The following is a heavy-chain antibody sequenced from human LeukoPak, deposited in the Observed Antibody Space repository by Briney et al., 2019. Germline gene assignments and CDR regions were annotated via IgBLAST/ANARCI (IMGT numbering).Heavy chain of an antibody. V-gene: IGHV4-39*07. CDR2: IHYSGST. CDR1: GGSISSSSYY. CDR3: ASRTYYYDDTGYYSGAAFDI. J-gene: IGHJ3*02. Sequence: PSETLSLTCTVSGGSISSSSYYWGWIRQPPGKGLEWIGSIHYSGSTNYNPSLKSRVTISVDTSKSQFSLKLSSVTAADTAVYYCASRTYYYDDTGYYSGAAFDIWGQGTMVTVSS. D-gene: IGHD3-22*01.